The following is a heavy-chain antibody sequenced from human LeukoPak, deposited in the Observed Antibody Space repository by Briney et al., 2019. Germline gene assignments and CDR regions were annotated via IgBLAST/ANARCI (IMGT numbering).Heavy chain of an antibody. Sequence: GRSLRLSCAASGFTFSSYAMHWVRQAPGKGLEWVAVISYDGSNKYYADSVKGRFTISRDNSKNTLYLQMNSLRAEDTAVYYCARGDRRWLQFNFFDYWGQGTLVTVSS. D-gene: IGHD5-24*01. CDR2: ISYDGSNK. V-gene: IGHV3-30-3*01. J-gene: IGHJ4*02. CDR3: ARGDRRWLQFNFFDY. CDR1: GFTFSSYA.